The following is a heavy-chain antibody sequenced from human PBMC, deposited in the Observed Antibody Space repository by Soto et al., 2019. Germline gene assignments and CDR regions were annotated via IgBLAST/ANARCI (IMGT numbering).Heavy chain of an antibody. CDR3: ARVAFGPIDY. CDR1: NYSISSGYY. J-gene: IGHJ4*02. CDR2: MYHSGTT. Sequence: SETLSLTCTVSNYSISSGYYWGWIRQSPGEGLEWIVSMYHSGTTYYNPSLKSRVTISIDTSKNQFSLKLTSVTSADTAVYFCARVAFGPIDYWGQGTLVTVSS. V-gene: IGHV4-38-2*02. D-gene: IGHD3-16*01.